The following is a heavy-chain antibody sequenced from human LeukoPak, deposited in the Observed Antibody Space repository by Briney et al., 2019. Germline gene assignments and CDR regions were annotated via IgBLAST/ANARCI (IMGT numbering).Heavy chain of an antibody. Sequence: SQTLSLTCTVSGGSISSGGYYWSWVRQHPGKGLEWIGYIYYSGSTYYNPSLKSRVTISVDTSKNQFSLKLSSVTAADTAVYYCARVPPVTIFGVVTGSHWYFDLWGRGTLVTVSS. CDR2: IYYSGST. CDR3: ARVPPVTIFGVVTGSHWYFDL. CDR1: GGSISSGGYY. J-gene: IGHJ2*01. V-gene: IGHV4-31*03. D-gene: IGHD3-3*01.